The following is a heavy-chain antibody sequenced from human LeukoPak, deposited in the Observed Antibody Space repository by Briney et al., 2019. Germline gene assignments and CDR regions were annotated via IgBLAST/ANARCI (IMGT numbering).Heavy chain of an antibody. CDR1: GFTFTNYA. J-gene: IGHJ4*02. CDR3: AKILFGVVLPGADY. V-gene: IGHV3-23*01. D-gene: IGHD3-3*01. Sequence: GGSLRLSCAASGFTFTNYAMSWVRQAPGKGLEWVSAIGGSGGSTYYAASVKGRFTISRDNSKNTVYLQMNSLRAEDTAVYYCAKILFGVVLPGADYWGQGTLVTVSS. CDR2: IGGSGGST.